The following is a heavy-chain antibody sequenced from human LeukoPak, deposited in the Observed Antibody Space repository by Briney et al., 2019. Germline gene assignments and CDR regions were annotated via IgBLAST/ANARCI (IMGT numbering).Heavy chain of an antibody. D-gene: IGHD3-10*01. J-gene: IGHJ4*02. Sequence: GASVKVSCKASGYTFTGYYMHWVRQAPGQGLEWMGWINPKSGGTNYAQKFQGRVTMTRDTSISTAYMELSRLRSDDTAVYYCAREVNTMVRGVIGGYFDYWGQGTLVTVSS. V-gene: IGHV1-2*02. CDR1: GYTFTGYY. CDR2: INPKSGGT. CDR3: AREVNTMVRGVIGGYFDY.